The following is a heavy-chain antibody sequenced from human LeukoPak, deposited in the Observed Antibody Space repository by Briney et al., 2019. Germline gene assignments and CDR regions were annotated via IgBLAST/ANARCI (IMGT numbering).Heavy chain of an antibody. J-gene: IGHJ4*02. V-gene: IGHV3-23*01. D-gene: IGHD6-19*01. CDR2: ISVSGGST. Sequence: GGSLRLSCAASGFTFSNYAMSWVRQAPGKGLEWVSAISVSGGSTYYADSVKGRFTISRDNSKNTLYLQMNSLRAEDTAVYYCAKDGQWLVPRVVDYWGQGTLVTVSS. CDR3: AKDGQWLVPRVVDY. CDR1: GFTFSNYA.